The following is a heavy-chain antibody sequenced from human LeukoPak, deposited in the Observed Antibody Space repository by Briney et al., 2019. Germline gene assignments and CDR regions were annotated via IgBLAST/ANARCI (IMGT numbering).Heavy chain of an antibody. V-gene: IGHV3-9*01. CDR1: GFTFDDYA. J-gene: IGHJ4*02. CDR3: AKDKFSSGLLDY. CDR2: ISWNSGSI. D-gene: IGHD6-19*01. Sequence: GRSLRLSCAASGFTFDDYAMHWVRQAPGKGLEWVSGISWNSGSIGYADSVKGRLTISRDNAKNSLYLQMNSLRAEDTALYYCAKDKFSSGLLDYWGQGTLVTVSS.